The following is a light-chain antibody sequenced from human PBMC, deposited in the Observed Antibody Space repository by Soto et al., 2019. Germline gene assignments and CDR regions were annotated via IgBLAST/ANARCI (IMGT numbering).Light chain of an antibody. CDR1: QSISSY. CDR3: QQSYSTPFT. V-gene: IGKV1-39*01. J-gene: IGKJ3*01. Sequence: DIQMTQSPSSLSASVGDRVTITCRASQSISSYLNWYQQKPGKAPKLLIYAASNLQSGVPSSFSGSGSGTDFTLTISSLQPEDFATYYCQQSYSTPFTFGPGTKVDIK. CDR2: AAS.